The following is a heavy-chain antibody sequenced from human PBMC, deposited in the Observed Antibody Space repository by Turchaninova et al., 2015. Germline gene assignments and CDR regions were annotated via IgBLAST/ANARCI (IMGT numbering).Heavy chain of an antibody. CDR3: TTVTDGGFDY. D-gene: IGHD4-23*01. CDR2: NKSKTAGGPT. J-gene: IGHJ4*02. Sequence: EVQLVQSGGGVVKPGESLRLSCAASGFTFSVAWMSWVRQAPGKGLAWVGGNKSKTAGGPTDYAAPVKGRFTISRDYSKNTLFLQMNSLETEDTAVYFCTTVTDGGFDYWGPGALVTVSS. V-gene: IGHV3-15*01. CDR1: GFTFSVAW.